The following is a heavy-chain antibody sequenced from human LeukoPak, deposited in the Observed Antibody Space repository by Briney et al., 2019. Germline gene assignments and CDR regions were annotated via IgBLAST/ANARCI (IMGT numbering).Heavy chain of an antibody. CDR1: GGSFSGYY. D-gene: IGHD5-18*01. Sequence: PSETLCLTCAVYGGSFSGYYWSWIRQPPGKGLEWIGEINHSGSTNYNPSLKSRVTISVDTSKNQFSLKLSSVTAADTAVYYCARVRYSYGHKPNVFDYWGQGTLVTVSS. J-gene: IGHJ4*02. CDR2: INHSGST. CDR3: ARVRYSYGHKPNVFDY. V-gene: IGHV4-34*01.